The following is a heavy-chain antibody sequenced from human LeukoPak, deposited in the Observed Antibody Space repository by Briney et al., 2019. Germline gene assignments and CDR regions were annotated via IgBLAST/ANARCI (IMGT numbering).Heavy chain of an antibody. CDR2: IYSGGST. CDR1: GFTVGSNY. V-gene: IGHV3-53*04. D-gene: IGHD6-6*01. CDR3: ARDGYRSSSGSFDY. J-gene: IGHJ4*02. Sequence: GGSLRLSCAASGFTVGSNYMSWVRQAPGKGLEWVSVIYSGGSTYYADSVKGRFTISRHNSKNTLYLQMNSLRAEDTAVYYCARDGYRSSSGSFDYWGQGTLVTVSS.